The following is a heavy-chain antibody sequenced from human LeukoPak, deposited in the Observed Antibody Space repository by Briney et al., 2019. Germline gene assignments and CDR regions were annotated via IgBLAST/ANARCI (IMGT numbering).Heavy chain of an antibody. Sequence: GESMKISCKASGYSSTSYWIGWVRQMPGNGLEWMGIIYPGDSDTRYSPSLQGQVTISADKSISTPYLQWSSLKASDTAIYYCARGGIGGAPKSGWFDPWGQGTLVTVSS. D-gene: IGHD1-26*01. CDR2: IYPGDSDT. CDR3: ARGGIGGAPKSGWFDP. CDR1: GYSSTSYW. J-gene: IGHJ5*02. V-gene: IGHV5-51*01.